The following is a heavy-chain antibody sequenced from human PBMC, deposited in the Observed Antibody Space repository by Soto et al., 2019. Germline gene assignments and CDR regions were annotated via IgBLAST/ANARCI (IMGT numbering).Heavy chain of an antibody. Sequence: PGWSLRLSCAASGFTFSNYGMHWVRQAPGKGLGWVAIIWHDGNNKYYADSVRGRFIISRDNSKNRLYLQMNSLRAEDTAVYYCASDLVGASDSYGLDVWGQGTPVTVSS. D-gene: IGHD1-26*01. CDR1: GFTFSNYG. CDR3: ASDLVGASDSYGLDV. CDR2: IWHDGNNK. J-gene: IGHJ6*02. V-gene: IGHV3-33*01.